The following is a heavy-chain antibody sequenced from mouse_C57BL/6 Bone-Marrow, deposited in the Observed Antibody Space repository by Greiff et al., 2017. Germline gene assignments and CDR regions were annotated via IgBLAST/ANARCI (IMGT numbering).Heavy chain of an antibody. J-gene: IGHJ2*01. Sequence: QVQLQQSGPELVKPGASVKISCKASGYAFSSSWMNWVKQRPGKGLEWIGRIYPGDGDTTYNGKFKGKATLTADKSSSTAYMQLSSLTSEDSAVYFCARADFTKGVDYWGQGTTLTVSS. V-gene: IGHV1-82*01. CDR3: ARADFTKGVDY. CDR2: IYPGDGDT. D-gene: IGHD1-1*01. CDR1: GYAFSSSW.